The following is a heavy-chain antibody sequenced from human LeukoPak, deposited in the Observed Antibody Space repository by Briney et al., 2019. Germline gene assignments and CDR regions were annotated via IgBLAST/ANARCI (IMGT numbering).Heavy chain of an antibody. CDR1: GGSISSSSYY. CDR3: ARVGSGLNLYYFDY. V-gene: IGHV4-39*07. D-gene: IGHD3-3*01. Sequence: PSETLSLTCTVSGGSISSSSYYWGWIRQPPGKGLEWIGSIYYTGSTYYNPSLKSRVTISLDTSKNQFSLKLNSVTAADTAVYFCARVGSGLNLYYFDYWGQGILVTVSS. CDR2: IYYTGST. J-gene: IGHJ4*02.